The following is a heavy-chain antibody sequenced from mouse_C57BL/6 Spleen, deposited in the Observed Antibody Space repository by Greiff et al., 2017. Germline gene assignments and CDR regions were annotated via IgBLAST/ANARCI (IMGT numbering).Heavy chain of an antibody. CDR3: ARRGYSNYFSYAMDY. D-gene: IGHD2-5*01. Sequence: QVQLKQPGAELVKPGASVKMSCKASGYTFTSYWITWVKQRPGQGLEWIGDIYPGSGSTNYNVKFKSKATLTVDPSSSTAYMQRSSLTSEDSAVYYCARRGYSNYFSYAMDYWGQGTSVTVSS. J-gene: IGHJ4*01. CDR1: GYTFTSYW. V-gene: IGHV1-55*01. CDR2: IYPGSGST.